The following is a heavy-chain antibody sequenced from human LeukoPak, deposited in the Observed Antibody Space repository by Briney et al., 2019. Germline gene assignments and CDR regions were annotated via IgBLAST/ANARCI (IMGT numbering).Heavy chain of an antibody. CDR2: ISYDGSNK. D-gene: IGHD6-19*01. Sequence: GSLQLSCAASGFTFSSYGMHGVRPAPGKGLEWVAVISYDGSNKYYADSVKGRFTISRDNSKNTLYLQINSLRAEDTAVYYCAKGYSSGPGWFDPWGQGTLVTVSS. CDR3: AKGYSSGPGWFDP. J-gene: IGHJ5*02. CDR1: GFTFSSYG. V-gene: IGHV3-30*18.